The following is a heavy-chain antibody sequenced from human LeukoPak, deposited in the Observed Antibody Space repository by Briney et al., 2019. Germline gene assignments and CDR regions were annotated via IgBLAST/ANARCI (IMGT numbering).Heavy chain of an antibody. CDR1: SGSISSTNNY. CDR3: VRHPREWDIVEVKVAFDY. D-gene: IGHD2-2*01. V-gene: IGHV4-39*01. CDR2: VFYSGST. J-gene: IGHJ4*02. Sequence: MTSETLSLTCTASSGSISSTNNYWGWIRQPTGKGLEWNGSVFYSGSTHYNQSLKSRVSSSVDTSKNQWSLNLRSVTAADMAVYYCVRHPREWDIVEVKVAFDYWGQGALVTVSS.